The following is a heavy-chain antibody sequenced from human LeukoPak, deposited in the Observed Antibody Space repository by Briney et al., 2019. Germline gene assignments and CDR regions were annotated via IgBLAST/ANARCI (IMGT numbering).Heavy chain of an antibody. CDR2: IRSKAYGGTT. Sequence: SSGGYYWSWFRQAPGKGLEWVGFIRSKAYGGTTEYAASVKGRFTISRDDSKSIAYLQMNSLKTEDTAVYYCTRDRGSSWYGYYGMDVWGQGTTVTVSS. CDR1: SSGGYY. CDR3: TRDRGSSWYGYYGMDV. D-gene: IGHD6-13*01. J-gene: IGHJ6*02. V-gene: IGHV3-49*03.